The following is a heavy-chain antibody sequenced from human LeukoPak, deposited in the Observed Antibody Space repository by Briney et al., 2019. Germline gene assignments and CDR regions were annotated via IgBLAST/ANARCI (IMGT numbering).Heavy chain of an antibody. CDR3: ASNYDYVWGSYRS. V-gene: IGHV4-59*08. Sequence: PSETLSLTCTVSGGSISSYYWSWIRQPPGKGLEWIGYIYYSGSTNYNPSLKSRVTISVDTSKNQFSLKLRSVTAADTAVYYCASNYDYVWGSYRSWGQGTLVTVSS. D-gene: IGHD3-16*02. CDR1: GGSISSYY. J-gene: IGHJ4*02. CDR2: IYYSGST.